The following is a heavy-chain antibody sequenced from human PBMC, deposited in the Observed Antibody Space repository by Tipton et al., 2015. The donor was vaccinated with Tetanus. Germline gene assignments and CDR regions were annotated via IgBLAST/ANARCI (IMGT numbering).Heavy chain of an antibody. CDR2: IYPGDSDT. D-gene: IGHD2-8*01. Sequence: QLVQSGGEVKKPGESLKISCKGSGYIFTNYWIGWVRQKPGKGLEWMWIIYPGDSDTRYSPTFQGQVTISVDKSINTAYLQWSSLKASDTSVFYCARAHCTDGVCNFVFWGQGALVTVAS. CDR3: ARAHCTDGVCNFVF. V-gene: IGHV5-51*01. J-gene: IGHJ4*02. CDR1: GYIFTNYW.